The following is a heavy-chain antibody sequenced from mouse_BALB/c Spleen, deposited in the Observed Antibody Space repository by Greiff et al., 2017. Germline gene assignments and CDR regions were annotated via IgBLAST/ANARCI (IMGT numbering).Heavy chain of an antibody. Sequence: EVKLVESGGGLVQPGGSRKLSCAASGFTFSSFGMHWVRQAPEKGLEWVAYISSGSSTIYYADTVKGRFTISRDNPKNTLFLQMTSLRSEDTAMYCCARDGYYVRNAMDYWGQGTSVTVSS. J-gene: IGHJ4*01. CDR1: GFTFSSFG. V-gene: IGHV5-17*02. D-gene: IGHD2-3*01. CDR3: ARDGYYVRNAMDY. CDR2: ISSGSSTI.